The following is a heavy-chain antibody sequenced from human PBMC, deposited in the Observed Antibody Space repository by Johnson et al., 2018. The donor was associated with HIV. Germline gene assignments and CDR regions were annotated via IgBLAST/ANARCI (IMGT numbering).Heavy chain of an antibody. CDR3: VRGRGQPFLEWLLVGGVFDM. CDR1: GFSFTNAW. D-gene: IGHD3-3*02. J-gene: IGHJ3*02. Sequence: QVQLVESGGGLIQPGGSLRLSCAASGFSFTNAWMNWVRQGPGKGLEWVSYISFSDSTIYSADSVQGRFTISWDNAKNSLYLQMNSLRLEDTAVYYWVRGRGQPFLEWLLVGGVFDMWGQGTMVTVSS. V-gene: IGHV3-11*04. CDR2: ISFSDSTI.